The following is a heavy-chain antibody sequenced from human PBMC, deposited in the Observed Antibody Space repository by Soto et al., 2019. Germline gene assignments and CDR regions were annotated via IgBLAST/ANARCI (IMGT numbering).Heavy chain of an antibody. D-gene: IGHD3-22*01. CDR3: VIHDNPISLTH. Sequence: QIQMVQSGAEVKKPGASVKVSCQTSGYNFLDYGIDWVRQAPGQDLQWMGWIGLYHTLTKYTPQFQDRVTITSDTSTRTVYMELRSLRSDDTATYYCVIHDNPISLTHLGPGTRITVSA. V-gene: IGHV1-18*04. CDR1: GYNFLDYG. CDR2: IGLYHTLT. J-gene: IGHJ4*02.